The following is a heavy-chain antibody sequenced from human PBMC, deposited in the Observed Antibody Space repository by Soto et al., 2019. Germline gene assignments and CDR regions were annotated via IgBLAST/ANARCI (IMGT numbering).Heavy chain of an antibody. CDR3: ARQVLGYCSGGSCYGPIDY. CDR2: IYYSGST. CDR1: GGSISSSSYY. V-gene: IGHV4-39*01. Sequence: QLQLQESGPGLVKPSETLSLTCTVSGGSISSSSYYWGWIRQPPGKGLEWIGSIYYSGSTYYNPSLKSRVTISVDTSKNQFSLKLSSVTAADTAVYYCARQVLGYCSGGSCYGPIDYWGQGTLVTVSS. D-gene: IGHD2-15*01. J-gene: IGHJ4*02.